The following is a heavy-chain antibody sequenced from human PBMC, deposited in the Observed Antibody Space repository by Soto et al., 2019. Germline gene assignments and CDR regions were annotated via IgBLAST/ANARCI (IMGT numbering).Heavy chain of an antibody. D-gene: IGHD2-2*01. CDR2: INPNSGGT. CDR3: ARGPSRQYCSSTSCNSLFDY. Sequence: QVQLVQSGAEVKKPGASVKVSCKASGYTFTGYYMHWVRQAPGQGLEWMGWINPNSGGTNYAQKFQGWVTMTRDTSISTAYMELSRLRSDDTAVYYCARGPSRQYCSSTSCNSLFDYWGQGPLVTVSS. CDR1: GYTFTGYY. V-gene: IGHV1-2*04. J-gene: IGHJ4*02.